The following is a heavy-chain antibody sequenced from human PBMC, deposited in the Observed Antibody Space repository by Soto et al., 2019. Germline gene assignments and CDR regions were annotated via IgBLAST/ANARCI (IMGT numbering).Heavy chain of an antibody. CDR3: GKDIYEMSTITIDY. CDR2: ISYDGSDK. V-gene: IGHV3-30*18. CDR1: GFTFSSYG. D-gene: IGHD5-12*01. Sequence: QVHLVESGGGVVQPGRSLRLSCAASGFTFSSYGIHWVRQAPGKGLEWVAVISYDGSDKSYAKSVKGRFTISRDNSKNTVSLQMNSLRGEDTAVYYCGKDIYEMSTITIDYWGQGTLVTVSS. J-gene: IGHJ4*02.